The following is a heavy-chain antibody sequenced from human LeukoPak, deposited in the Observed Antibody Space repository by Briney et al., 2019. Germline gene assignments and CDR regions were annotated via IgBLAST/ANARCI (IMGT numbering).Heavy chain of an antibody. J-gene: IGHJ4*02. D-gene: IGHD3-10*01. Sequence: GGSLRLSCAASGFTFSSYSMNWVRQAPGKGLEWVANIKQDGSEKYYVDSVKGRFTISRDNAKNSLYLQMNSLRAEDTAVYYCARKAITMVRGVEFDYWGQGTLVTVSS. CDR3: ARKAITMVRGVEFDY. CDR1: GFTFSSYS. V-gene: IGHV3-7*01. CDR2: IKQDGSEK.